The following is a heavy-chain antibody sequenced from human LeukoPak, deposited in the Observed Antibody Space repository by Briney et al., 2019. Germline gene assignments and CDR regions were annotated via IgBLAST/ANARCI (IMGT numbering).Heavy chain of an antibody. J-gene: IGHJ3*02. D-gene: IGHD2/OR15-2a*01. CDR2: IYYSGST. Sequence: PSETLSLTCTVSGGSISSFYWSWIRQPPGKGLEWIGYIYYSGSTNYNPSLKSRVTISVDKSKSQFSLKLSSVTAADTAVYYCARGREYYAFDIWGQGTMVTVSS. V-gene: IGHV4-59*01. CDR3: ARGREYYAFDI. CDR1: GGSISSFY.